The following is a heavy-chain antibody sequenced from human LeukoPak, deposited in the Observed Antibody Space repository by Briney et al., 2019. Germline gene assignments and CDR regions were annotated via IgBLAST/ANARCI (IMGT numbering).Heavy chain of an antibody. V-gene: IGHV3-21*01. CDR1: GFTFSSYS. Sequence: PGGSLRLSCAASGFTFSSYSMNWVRQAPGKGLEWVSSINIYYADSVKGRFTISRDNAKNSLYLQMNSLRAEDTAVYYCARDGYDFWSGYNPFDIWGQGTLVTVSS. CDR2: INI. CDR3: ARDGYDFWSGYNPFDI. D-gene: IGHD3-3*01. J-gene: IGHJ3*02.